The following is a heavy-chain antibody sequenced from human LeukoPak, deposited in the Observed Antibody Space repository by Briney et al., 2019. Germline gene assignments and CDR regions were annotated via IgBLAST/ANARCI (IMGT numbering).Heavy chain of an antibody. Sequence: GGSLRLSCAASGFTFSSYSMNWGRQAPGKGLEWVSSISSSSSYIYYADSVKGRFTISRDNAKNSLYVQMNSPRAEDTAVYYCARDSPLDDYGDFVYYYYYMDVWGKGTTVTVSS. CDR3: ARDSPLDDYGDFVYYYYYMDV. J-gene: IGHJ6*03. CDR2: ISSSSSYI. D-gene: IGHD4-17*01. CDR1: GFTFSSYS. V-gene: IGHV3-21*01.